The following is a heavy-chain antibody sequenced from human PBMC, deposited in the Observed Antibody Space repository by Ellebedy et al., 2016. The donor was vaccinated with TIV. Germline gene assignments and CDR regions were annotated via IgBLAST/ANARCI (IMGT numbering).Heavy chain of an antibody. CDR2: VYPNSGDT. J-gene: IGHJ4*02. Sequence: ASVKVSCKASGYTFTAFHIHWVRQAPGQGLEWMGWVYPNSGDTNYAQKFQGRVTMTRDTSTSTAYMELSSLRSDDTAVYYCAALPYISRSSAYWGQGTLVTVSS. CDR3: AALPYISRSSAY. V-gene: IGHV1-2*02. CDR1: GYTFTAFH. D-gene: IGHD6-13*01.